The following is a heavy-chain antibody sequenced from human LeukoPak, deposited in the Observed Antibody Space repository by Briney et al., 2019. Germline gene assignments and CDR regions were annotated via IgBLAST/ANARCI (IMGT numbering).Heavy chain of an antibody. CDR2: ISGSGGST. D-gene: IGHD6-6*01. CDR3: AKLGGEQLGSWFDP. J-gene: IGHJ5*02. Sequence: GGSLRLSCAASGFTFSSHWMHWVRQAPGKGLEWVSAISGSGGSTYYADSVKGRFTISRDNSKNTLYLQMNSLRAEDTAVYYCAKLGGEQLGSWFDPWGQGTLVTVSS. CDR1: GFTFSSHW. V-gene: IGHV3-23*01.